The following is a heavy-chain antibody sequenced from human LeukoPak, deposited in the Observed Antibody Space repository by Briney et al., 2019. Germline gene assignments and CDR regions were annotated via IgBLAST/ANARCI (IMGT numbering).Heavy chain of an antibody. Sequence: GGSLRHSCAASGFTFSSYSMNWVRQAPGKGLEWVSSISSSSNYIYYTDSVKGRFTISRDNAKNSLYLQMNSLRAEDTAVYYCAKSSNSGWYYFDYWGQGTLVTVSS. CDR2: ISSSSNYI. CDR1: GFTFSSYS. J-gene: IGHJ4*02. V-gene: IGHV3-21*01. CDR3: AKSSNSGWYYFDY. D-gene: IGHD6-19*01.